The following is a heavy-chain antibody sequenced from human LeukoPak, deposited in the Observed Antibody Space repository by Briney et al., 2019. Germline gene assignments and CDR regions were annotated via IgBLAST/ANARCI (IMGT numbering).Heavy chain of an antibody. CDR3: AREGVGGNYRGAFDI. D-gene: IGHD1-26*01. J-gene: IGHJ3*02. Sequence: GGSLRLSCTASGFTFSSYSLNWVRQAPGKGLEWVSSVSTGSNYIYYADSVKGRFTISRDNDKNSLYLQMNSLRVEDTAVYYCAREGVGGNYRGAFDIWGQGTMVTVSS. V-gene: IGHV3-21*01. CDR1: GFTFSSYS. CDR2: VSTGSNYI.